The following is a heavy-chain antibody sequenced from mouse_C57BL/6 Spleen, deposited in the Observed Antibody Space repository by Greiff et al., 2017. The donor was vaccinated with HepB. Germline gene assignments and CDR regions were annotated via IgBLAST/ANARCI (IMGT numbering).Heavy chain of an antibody. Sequence: QVQLQQPGAGLVKPGASVKMSCKASGYTFTSYWITWVKQRPGQGLEWIGDIYPGSGSTNYNEKFKSKATLTVDTSSSTAYMQLSSLTSEDSAVYYCARNFNYYAMDYWGQGTSVTVSS. D-gene: IGHD1-3*01. CDR2: IYPGSGST. CDR3: ARNFNYYAMDY. CDR1: GYTFTSYW. J-gene: IGHJ4*01. V-gene: IGHV1-55*01.